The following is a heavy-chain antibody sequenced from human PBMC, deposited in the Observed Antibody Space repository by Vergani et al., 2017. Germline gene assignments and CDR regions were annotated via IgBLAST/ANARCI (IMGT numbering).Heavy chain of an antibody. V-gene: IGHV3-33*01. D-gene: IGHD4/OR15-4a*01. CDR3: ARDVLSGATDY. J-gene: IGHJ4*02. Sequence: VQLLESGGGLVQPGGSLRLSCAASGFTFSSYGMHWVRQAPGKGLEWVAVIWYDGSNKYYADSVKGRFTISRDNSKNTLYLQMNSLRAEDTAVYYCARDVLSGATDYWGQGTLVTVSS. CDR1: GFTFSSYG. CDR2: IWYDGSNK.